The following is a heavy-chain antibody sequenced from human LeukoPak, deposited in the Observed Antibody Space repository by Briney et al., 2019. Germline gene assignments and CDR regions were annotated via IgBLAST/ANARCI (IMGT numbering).Heavy chain of an antibody. Sequence: SETLSLTCTVSGGSISSYYWSWIRQPPGKGLEWIGYIYYSGSTNYNPSLKSRVSILIDTSKNQFSLKLSSVTAADTAVYYCASHYGSGFGYWGQGTLVTVSS. V-gene: IGHV4-59*01. CDR2: IYYSGST. CDR1: GGSISSYY. CDR3: ASHYGSGFGY. J-gene: IGHJ4*02. D-gene: IGHD3-10*01.